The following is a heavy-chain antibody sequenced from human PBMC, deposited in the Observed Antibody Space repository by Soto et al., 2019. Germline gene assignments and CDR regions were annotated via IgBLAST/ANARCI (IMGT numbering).Heavy chain of an antibody. CDR3: AKDRGRYCSGGRCYLFDS. J-gene: IGHJ4*02. V-gene: IGHV3-30*04. D-gene: IGHD2-15*01. CDR1: GVTFNNYA. Sequence: QVQLVESGGGVVQPGRSQTLSCAVSGVTFNNYAMHWVRQAPGKGLERVSIVSYDGSNKYYADSVKGRFTISRDNSQSTLYLQMTSVRAEDTAVYYCAKDRGRYCSGGRCYLFDSWGQGTLVTVSS. CDR2: VSYDGSNK.